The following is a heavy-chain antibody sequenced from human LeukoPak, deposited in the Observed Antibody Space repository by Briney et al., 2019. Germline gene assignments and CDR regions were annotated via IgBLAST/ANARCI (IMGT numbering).Heavy chain of an antibody. CDR1: GFTFSSYA. V-gene: IGHV3-23*01. D-gene: IGHD3-9*01. CDR2: ISGSGGST. CDR3: AKEVLRYFDWLRTFDY. J-gene: IGHJ4*02. Sequence: PGGSLRLSCAASGFTFSSYAMSWVRQAPGKGLEWVSAISGSGGSTYYADSVKGRFTISRDNSKNTLYLQMNSLRAEDTAVYYCAKEVLRYFDWLRTFDYWGQGTLVTVSS.